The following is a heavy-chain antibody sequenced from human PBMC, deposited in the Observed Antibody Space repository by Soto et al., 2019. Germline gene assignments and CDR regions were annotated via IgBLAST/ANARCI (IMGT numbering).Heavy chain of an antibody. J-gene: IGHJ4*02. V-gene: IGHV3-21*01. Sequence: EVQLVESGGGLVKPGGSLRLSCAASGFTFSSYSMNWFRQAPGKGLEWVSSISSSSSCIYYAGSVKGRFTISRDKAKNQMYLQMANLRAEDNGVYDCANSIGAREDWGQGTLVTVSS. CDR3: ANSIGARED. D-gene: IGHD3-3*01. CDR2: ISSSSSCI. CDR1: GFTFSSYS.